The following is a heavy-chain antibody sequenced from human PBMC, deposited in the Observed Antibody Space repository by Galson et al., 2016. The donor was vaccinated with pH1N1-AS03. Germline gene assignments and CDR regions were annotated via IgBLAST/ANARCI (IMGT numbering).Heavy chain of an antibody. CDR2: IYLRGST. Sequence: GKGLEWIGYIYLRGSTDYNPSLADRVIISADRSTNDFSLTLSSVTAADTAVYYCARVLTPGYFHTMDVWGRGTTVTVSS. J-gene: IGHJ6*02. CDR3: ARVLTPGYFHTMDV. D-gene: IGHD2/OR15-2a*01. V-gene: IGHV4-30-2*01.